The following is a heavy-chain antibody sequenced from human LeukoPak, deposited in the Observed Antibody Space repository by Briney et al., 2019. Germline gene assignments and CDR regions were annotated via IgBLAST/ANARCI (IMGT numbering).Heavy chain of an antibody. CDR2: IKQDGSDK. Sequence: GGSMRLSCAASGFTFSKYWMSWVRQAPGEGLEWVGYIKQDGSDKNYIDSVKGRLTISRDKAKNSLYLQMSSLRAEDTAVYYCARNPVLGFYFDYWGQEPPVPVSS. V-gene: IGHV3-7*03. CDR1: GFTFSKYW. J-gene: IGHJ4*02. CDR3: ARNPVLGFYFDY.